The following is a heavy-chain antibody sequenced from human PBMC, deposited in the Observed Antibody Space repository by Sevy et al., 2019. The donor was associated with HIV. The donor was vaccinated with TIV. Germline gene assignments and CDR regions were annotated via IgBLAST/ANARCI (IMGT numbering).Heavy chain of an antibody. D-gene: IGHD3-10*01. CDR2: ISSSSTI. V-gene: IGHV3-48*02. CDR1: GFTFSSYS. CDR3: ARGTLMVRGVKGFDY. Sequence: GGSLRLSCAASGFTFSSYSMNWVRQAPGKGLEWVSYISSSSTIYYADSVKGRFTISRDNAKNSLYLQMNSLRDEDTAVYYCARGTLMVRGVKGFDYWGQGTLVTVSS. J-gene: IGHJ4*02.